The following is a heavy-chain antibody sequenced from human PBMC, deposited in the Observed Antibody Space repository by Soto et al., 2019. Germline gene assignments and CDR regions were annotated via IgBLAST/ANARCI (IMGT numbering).Heavy chain of an antibody. CDR2: IYTGATT. D-gene: IGHD2-21*01. V-gene: IGHV3-66*01. CDR3: ARGVARAFDY. Sequence: TWVRQAPGKGLEWVSVIYTGATTYYADSVKDRFTTSRDISKNTLYLQINTLRVEDTAVYYCARGVARAFDYWGQGTLVTVSS. J-gene: IGHJ4*02.